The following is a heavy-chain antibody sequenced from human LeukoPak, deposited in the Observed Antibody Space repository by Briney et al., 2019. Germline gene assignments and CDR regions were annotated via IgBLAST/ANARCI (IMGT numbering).Heavy chain of an antibody. J-gene: IGHJ4*02. Sequence: SETLSLTCTVSGGSISSYYWSWIRQPPGKGLEWIGYIYYSGSTNCNPSLKSRVTISVDTSKNQFSLKLSSVTAADTAVYYCARVAAAAGSTSFDYWGQGTLVTVSS. CDR2: IYYSGST. CDR3: ARVAAAAGSTSFDY. D-gene: IGHD6-13*01. CDR1: GGSISSYY. V-gene: IGHV4-59*01.